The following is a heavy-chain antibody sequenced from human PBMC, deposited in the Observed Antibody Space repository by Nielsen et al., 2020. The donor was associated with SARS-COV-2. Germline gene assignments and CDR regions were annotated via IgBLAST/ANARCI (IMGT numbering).Heavy chain of an antibody. J-gene: IGHJ6*02. CDR1: GFTVTSNS. CDR2: IDSGGST. Sequence: GESLKISCAVSGFTVTSNSMNWVRQAPGKGLEWVSVIDSGGSTFYADSVKGRFTISRGNSKNTLYLQMNSLRAEDSAVYYCARDSDYRVNGMDVWGQGTTVTVSS. D-gene: IGHD4-11*01. V-gene: IGHV3-53*01. CDR3: ARDSDYRVNGMDV.